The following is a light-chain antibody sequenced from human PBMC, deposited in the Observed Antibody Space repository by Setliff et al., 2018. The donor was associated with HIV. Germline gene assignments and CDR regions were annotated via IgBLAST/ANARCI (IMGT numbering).Light chain of an antibody. V-gene: IGLV1-40*01. CDR2: DNN. CDR1: SSNIGAGYD. Sequence: QSVLTQPPSVSGAAGQSVTISCTGSSSNIGAGYDVHWYQQLPGTAPRLLLYDNNNRPSGIPDRFSGSKSGTSASLAITGLQAEDEAESYCQSYDSSLSAPYVFGTGTKV. J-gene: IGLJ1*01. CDR3: QSYDSSLSAPYV.